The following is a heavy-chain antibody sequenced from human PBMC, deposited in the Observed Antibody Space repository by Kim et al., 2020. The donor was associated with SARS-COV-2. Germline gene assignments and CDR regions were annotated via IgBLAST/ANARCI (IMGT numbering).Heavy chain of an antibody. CDR1: GYTFTSYA. V-gene: IGHV7-4-1*02. D-gene: IGHD6-19*01. CDR2: INSNTGNP. CDR3: ARSVPGIAVGAASGFYYYGMDV. Sequence: ASVKVSCKASGYTFTSYAMNWVRQAPGQGLEWMGWINSNTGNPTYAQGFTGRFVFSLDSSVRTTYLQISSLKAEDTAVYYCARSVPGIAVGAASGFYYYGMDVWGQGTTVPVSS. J-gene: IGHJ6*02.